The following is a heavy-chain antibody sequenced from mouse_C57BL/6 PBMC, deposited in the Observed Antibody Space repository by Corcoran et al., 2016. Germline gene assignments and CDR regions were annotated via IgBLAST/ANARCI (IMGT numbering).Heavy chain of an antibody. Sequence: QIQLVQSGPELKKPGETVKIPCKASGYTFTTYGMSWVKQAPGKGLKWMGWINTYSGVPTYADDFKGRFAFSLETSASTAYLQINNLKNEDTATYFCARCGKQFAYWGQGTLVTVSA. CDR2: INTYSGVP. D-gene: IGHD1-1*02. V-gene: IGHV9-3*01. J-gene: IGHJ3*01. CDR1: GYTFTTYG. CDR3: ARCGKQFAY.